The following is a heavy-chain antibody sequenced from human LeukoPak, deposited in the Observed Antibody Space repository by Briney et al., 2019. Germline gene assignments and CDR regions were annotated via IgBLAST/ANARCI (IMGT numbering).Heavy chain of an antibody. CDR1: GGSISSSLYY. D-gene: IGHD3-9*01. Sequence: PSETLSPTCAVSGGSISSSLYYWAWIRQPPGQGLEWIGIIYYRGDTYYNPSFTSRVTISVDTSKNQFSLKLRSVTAADTAVYYCARRLTCTVDYWGQGNLITVSS. CDR3: ARRLTCTVDY. J-gene: IGHJ4*02. CDR2: IYYRGDT. V-gene: IGHV4-39*01.